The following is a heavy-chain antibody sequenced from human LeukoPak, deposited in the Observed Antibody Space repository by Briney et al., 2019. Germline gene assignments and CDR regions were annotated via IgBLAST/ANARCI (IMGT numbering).Heavy chain of an antibody. CDR3: ARGTLLWFGVRGWFDP. CDR1: GGSFSGYY. J-gene: IGHJ5*02. V-gene: IGHV4-34*01. D-gene: IGHD3-10*01. Sequence: SETLSLTCAVYGGSFSGYYWSWIRQPPGTGLEWIGEINHSGSTNYNPSLKSRVTISVDTSKSQFSLKLSSVTAADTAVYYCARGTLLWFGVRGWFDPWGQGTLVTVSS. CDR2: INHSGST.